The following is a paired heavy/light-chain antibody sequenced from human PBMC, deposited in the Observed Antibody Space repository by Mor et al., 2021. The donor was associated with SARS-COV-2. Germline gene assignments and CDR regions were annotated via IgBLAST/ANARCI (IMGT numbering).Light chain of an antibody. V-gene: IGKV3-20*01. CDR2: GAS. J-gene: IGKJ1*01. CDR1: QGVDSRC. CDR3: QQYGTSPWT. Sequence: EIVLTQSPGTLSLSPGERGTLSCRASQGVDSRCLAWFQQKPGQAPRLLIYGASSRATGIPDRFSGTGSGTDFTLTISRLEPEDFAVYYCQQYGTSPWTFGQGTKVEVK.
Heavy chain of an antibody. V-gene: IGHV4-4*02. CDR2: IHHTGST. CDR3: ARHVVYQYMDV. CDR1: GGSISNNNW. Sequence: QVQLQESGPGLVKPSGTLSLTCGVSGGSISNNNWWSWVRQPPRRGLEWIGEIHHTGSTNYNPSLESRVIMSLDKSKNQFSLNLSSVTAADTAVYYCARHVVYQYMDVWGKGTTVTVSS. D-gene: IGHD2-15*01. J-gene: IGHJ6*03.